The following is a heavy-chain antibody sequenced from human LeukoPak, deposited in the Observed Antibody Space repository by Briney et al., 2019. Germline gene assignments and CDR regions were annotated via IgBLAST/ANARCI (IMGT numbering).Heavy chain of an antibody. CDR3: ARGVAVVPATHYYSDY. CDR1: GGSISSSGYY. Sequence: SETLSLTCTVSGGSISSSGYYWGWTRQPPGKGLEWIGSIYYGEHHYYNQFLKSRVHISVDTSKNQLSLKLSSVTAADTAVYYCARGVAVVPATHYYSDYWGQGSLVTVSS. CDR2: IYYGEHH. D-gene: IGHD2-2*01. J-gene: IGHJ4*02. V-gene: IGHV4-39*01.